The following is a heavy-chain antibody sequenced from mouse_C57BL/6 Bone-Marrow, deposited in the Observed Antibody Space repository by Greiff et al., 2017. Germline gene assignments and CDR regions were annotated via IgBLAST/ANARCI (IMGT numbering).Heavy chain of an antibody. J-gene: IGHJ2*01. CDR2: INPYNGDT. CDR1: GYSFTGYF. CDR3: ARGRYYYGSDYFDY. V-gene: IGHV1-37*01. Sequence: VQLQQSGPELVKPGASVKISCKASGYSFTGYFMHWVKQRPGHSLEWIGRINPYNGDTFYNQKFKGKATLTVDKSSSTAHMELLSLTSEDFAVYYCARGRYYYGSDYFDYWGQGTTLTVSS. D-gene: IGHD1-1*01.